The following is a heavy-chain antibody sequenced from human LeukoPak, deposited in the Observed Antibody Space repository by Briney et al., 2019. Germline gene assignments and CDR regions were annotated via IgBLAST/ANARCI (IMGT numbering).Heavy chain of an antibody. CDR1: GFTFSSYE. Sequence: PGGSLRLSCAASGFTFSSYEMNWVRQAPGKGLEWVSYISSSGSTIYYADSVKGRFTISRDKAKNSLYLQMNSLRAEDTAVYYCELGDSSSWYEGDYFDYWGQGTLVTVSS. D-gene: IGHD6-13*01. CDR2: ISSSGSTI. J-gene: IGHJ4*02. CDR3: ELGDSSSWYEGDYFDY. V-gene: IGHV3-48*03.